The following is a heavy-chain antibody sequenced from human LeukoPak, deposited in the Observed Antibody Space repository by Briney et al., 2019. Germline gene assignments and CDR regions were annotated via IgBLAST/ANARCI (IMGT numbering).Heavy chain of an antibody. CDR1: GFTFKIYA. D-gene: IGHD5-12*01. CDR2: ISDAGDGT. V-gene: IGHV3-21*01. CDR3: ARVPVATKFYYYYMDV. Sequence: GGSLRLSCAASGFTFKIYAMNWVRQAPGKGLEWVSSISDAGDGTYYADAVKGRFTISRDNAKNSLYLQMNSLRAEDTAVYYCARVPVATKFYYYYMDVWGKGTTVTVSS. J-gene: IGHJ6*03.